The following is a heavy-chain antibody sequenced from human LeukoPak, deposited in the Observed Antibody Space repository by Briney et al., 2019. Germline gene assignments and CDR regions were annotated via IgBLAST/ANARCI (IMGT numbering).Heavy chain of an antibody. V-gene: IGHV7-4-1*02. CDR1: GYTFTSYA. CDR2: INTNTGNP. J-gene: IGHJ4*02. CDR3: ARNYPDGGGGRYFDWLPVF. D-gene: IGHD3-9*01. Sequence: ASVKASCKASGYTFTSYAMNWVRQAPGQGLEWMGWINTNTGNPTYAQGFTGRFVFSLDTSVSTAYLQMNSLRVEDTALYYCARNYPDGGGGRYFDWLPVFWGQGTLVTVSS.